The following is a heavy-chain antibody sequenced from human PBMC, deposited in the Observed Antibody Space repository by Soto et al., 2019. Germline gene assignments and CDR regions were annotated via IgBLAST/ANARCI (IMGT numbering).Heavy chain of an antibody. CDR3: ARASSGWYFFDY. V-gene: IGHV4-59*01. J-gene: IGHJ4*02. Sequence: SETLSLTCTVSGGSISSYYWSWIRQPPGKGLEWIGYIYYSGSTNYNPSLKSRVTISVDTSKNQFSLKLSSVTAADTAVYYCARASSGWYFFDYWGQGTLVTVSS. CDR1: GGSISSYY. D-gene: IGHD6-19*01. CDR2: IYYSGST.